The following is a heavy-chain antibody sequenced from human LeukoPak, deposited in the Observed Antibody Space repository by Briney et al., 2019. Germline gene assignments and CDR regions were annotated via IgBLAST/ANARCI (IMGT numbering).Heavy chain of an antibody. Sequence: GGSLRLSCAASGFTFSSYWMHWVRQAPGKGLVWVSRINSDGSSTSYADSVKGRFTISRDNAKNTLYLQMNSLRAEDTAVYYCAGDSAHYYDSSGYYVDGIDYWGQGTLVTVSS. CDR3: AGDSAHYYDSSGYYVDGIDY. CDR1: GFTFSSYW. D-gene: IGHD3-22*01. CDR2: INSDGSST. J-gene: IGHJ4*02. V-gene: IGHV3-74*01.